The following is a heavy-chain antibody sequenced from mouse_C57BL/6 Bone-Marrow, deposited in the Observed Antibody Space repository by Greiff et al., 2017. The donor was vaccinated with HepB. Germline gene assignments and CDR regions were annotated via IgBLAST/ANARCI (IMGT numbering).Heavy chain of an antibody. CDR2: IDPENGDT. CDR3: ADGYYEVRDY. J-gene: IGHJ4*01. CDR1: GFNIKDDY. Sequence: EVKLMESGAELVRPGASVKLSCTASGFNIKDDYMHWVKQRPEQGLEWIGWIDPENGDTEYASKFQGKATITADTSSNTASLQLSSLTSEDTAVYYCADGYYEVRDYWGQGTSVTVSS. D-gene: IGHD2-3*01. V-gene: IGHV14-4*01.